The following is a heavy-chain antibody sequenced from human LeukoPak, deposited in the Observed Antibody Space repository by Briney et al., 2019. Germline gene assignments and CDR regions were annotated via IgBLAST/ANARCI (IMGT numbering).Heavy chain of an antibody. Sequence: GGSLRLSCSASGFPFSSYAMYWVRQAPGKGLEYGSAISDSGGSTYYADSVKGRFTISRDNSKNTLYLQMSSLRAEDTAVYFCVRGYSFGPYGMDVWGQGTTVTVSS. D-gene: IGHD2-15*01. CDR1: GFPFSSYA. V-gene: IGHV3-64D*09. CDR2: ISDSGGST. CDR3: VRGYSFGPYGMDV. J-gene: IGHJ6*02.